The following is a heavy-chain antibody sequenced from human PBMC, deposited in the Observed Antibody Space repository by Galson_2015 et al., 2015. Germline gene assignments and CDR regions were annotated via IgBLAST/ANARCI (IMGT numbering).Heavy chain of an antibody. CDR3: VRHVYDIMTGYYKGGGDY. J-gene: IGHJ4*02. CDR1: GGSISIGSYY. Sequence: SETLSLTCAVSGGSISIGSYYWGWIRQPPGKGLEWIASIYYSGSTYYNPSFKSRVTISVDTSKNQFSLKLSSVTAADTAVYYCVRHVYDIMTGYYKGGGDYWGQGTLVTVSS. D-gene: IGHD3-9*01. CDR2: IYYSGST. V-gene: IGHV4-39*01.